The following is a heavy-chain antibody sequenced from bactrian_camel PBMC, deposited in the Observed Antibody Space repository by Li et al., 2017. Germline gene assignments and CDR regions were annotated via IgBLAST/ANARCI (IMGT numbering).Heavy chain of an antibody. Sequence: QLVESGGGAVQAGGSLKLSCVASGDTWRGYCMAWFRQFSSKKERQGVAAIDPDGDTAYADPVKGRFTISRDKRKNTLYLEMNNLKPEDTAMYYCAANFGPYCSGPYLARRANFLGPGTQVTVS. CDR2: IDPDGDT. D-gene: IGHD2*01. V-gene: IGHV3S55*01. J-gene: IGHJ4*01. CDR1: GDTWRGYC.